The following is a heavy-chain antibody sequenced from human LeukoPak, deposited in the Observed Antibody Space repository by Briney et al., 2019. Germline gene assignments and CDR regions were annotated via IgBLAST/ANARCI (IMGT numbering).Heavy chain of an antibody. D-gene: IGHD2-2*01. CDR2: VGISSGNT. J-gene: IGHJ4*02. Sequence: PEGSLRLSCAASGFTFSDYSMNWVRHAPGKGLEWISYVGISSGNTKYADSVKGRFTISGGKAKNSLYLQMNSLRVEGTAVYYCARDTKYAFDNWGQGTLVTVSS. V-gene: IGHV3-48*01. CDR1: GFTFSDYS. CDR3: ARDTKYAFDN.